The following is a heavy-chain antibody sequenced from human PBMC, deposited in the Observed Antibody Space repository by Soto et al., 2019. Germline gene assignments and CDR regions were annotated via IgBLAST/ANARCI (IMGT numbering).Heavy chain of an antibody. CDR1: GFTFSSYG. V-gene: IGHV3-30*18. Sequence: GGSLRLSCAASGFTFSSYGMHWVRQAPGKXLEWVAVISYDGSNKYYADSVKGRFTISRDNSKNTLYLQMNSLRAEDTAVYYCAKDVVVGATTGLGDYYYYYGMDVWGQGTTVTVSS. J-gene: IGHJ6*02. D-gene: IGHD1-26*01. CDR2: ISYDGSNK. CDR3: AKDVVVGATTGLGDYYYYYGMDV.